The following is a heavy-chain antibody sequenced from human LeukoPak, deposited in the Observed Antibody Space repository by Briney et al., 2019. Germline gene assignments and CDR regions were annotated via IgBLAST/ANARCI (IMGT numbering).Heavy chain of an antibody. D-gene: IGHD3-9*01. Sequence: AGGSLRLSCVASGFTFSNYAMSWVRQAPGKGLEWVSAITGSGTNRYYADSLKGRFTTPRDNSKNTVFLQMNSLRHEDTAIYYCVIWGDYDVLTGYYVPDYWGQGTLVTVAS. V-gene: IGHV3-23*01. CDR1: GFTFSNYA. CDR3: VIWGDYDVLTGYYVPDY. J-gene: IGHJ4*02. CDR2: ITGSGTNR.